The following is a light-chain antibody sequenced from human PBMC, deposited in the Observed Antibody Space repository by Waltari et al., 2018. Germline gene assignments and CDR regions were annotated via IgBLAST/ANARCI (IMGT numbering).Light chain of an antibody. J-gene: IGKJ4*01. CDR1: QSVGTY. Sequence: EIVLTQSPAVLSFSPGERATPACRASQSVGTYLAWYQQRPGQSPRPLIYDASYRATGIPAKFSGSGSETDFTLTISSLQPEDFAVYYCQQRRNWPLTFGGGTRVQI. V-gene: IGKV3-11*01. CDR2: DAS. CDR3: QQRRNWPLT.